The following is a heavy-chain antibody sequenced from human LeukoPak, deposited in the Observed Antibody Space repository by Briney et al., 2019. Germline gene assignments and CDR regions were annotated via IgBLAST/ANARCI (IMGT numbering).Heavy chain of an antibody. Sequence: TGGSLRLSCAASGFTFSSYSMNWVRQAPGKGLEWVSSISSSSSYIYYADSVKGRFTISRDNAKNSLYLQMNSLRAEDTAVYYCARDPGYCSSTSCSFDYWGQGTLVTVSS. D-gene: IGHD2-2*01. CDR2: ISSSSSYI. V-gene: IGHV3-21*01. CDR3: ARDPGYCSSTSCSFDY. CDR1: GFTFSSYS. J-gene: IGHJ4*02.